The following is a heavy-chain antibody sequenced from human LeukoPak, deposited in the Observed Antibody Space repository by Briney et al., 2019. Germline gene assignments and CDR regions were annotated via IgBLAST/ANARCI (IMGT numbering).Heavy chain of an antibody. Sequence: GGSLRLSCAASGFTFSSYGMHWVRQAPGKGLEWVAVISYDGSNKYYADSVKGRFTISRDSAKKSLYLQMNSLRPEDTVLYYCAKVRSAFRFGDIGLDSWGQGTLVTVSS. J-gene: IGHJ4*02. CDR3: AKVRSAFRFGDIGLDS. CDR2: ISYDGSNK. CDR1: GFTFSSYG. V-gene: IGHV3-30*18. D-gene: IGHD3-10*01.